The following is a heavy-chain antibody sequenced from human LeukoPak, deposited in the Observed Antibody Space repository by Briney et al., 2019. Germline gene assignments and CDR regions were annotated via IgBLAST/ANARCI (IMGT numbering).Heavy chain of an antibody. V-gene: IGHV3-23*01. D-gene: IGHD3-22*01. J-gene: IGHJ4*02. CDR1: GFTFSIYS. CDR2: ISGSGGST. Sequence: GGSLRLSCAASGFTFSIYSMNWVRQAPGKGLEWVSSISGSGGSTLYADSVKGRFTISRDNSKNTLYLQMNSLRAEDTAVYYCAKAYYDSSGYYNYFDYWGQGTLVTVSS. CDR3: AKAYYDSSGYYNYFDY.